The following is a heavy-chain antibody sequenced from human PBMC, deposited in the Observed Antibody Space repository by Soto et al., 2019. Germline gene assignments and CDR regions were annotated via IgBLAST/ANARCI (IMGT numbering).Heavy chain of an antibody. V-gene: IGHV1-69*06. Sequence: QVQLVQSGAELKKPGSSVNVSCAASGGTFKTYTINWVRQAPGQGLGWIGQIIPMYDSANYAQRFQGRVTISGDKSTNIAYMELSGLRSEDTALYYCATWRTYSGSYCFDYWGQGTLVSVSS. CDR1: GGTFKTYT. CDR3: ATWRTYSGSYCFDY. CDR2: IIPMYDSA. D-gene: IGHD1-26*01. J-gene: IGHJ4*02.